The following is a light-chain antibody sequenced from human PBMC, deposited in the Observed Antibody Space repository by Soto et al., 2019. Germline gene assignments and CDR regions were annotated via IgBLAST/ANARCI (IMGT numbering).Light chain of an antibody. CDR2: DAS. Sequence: EIVLTQSPATLSLSPGERATLSCRASQSVSSYLAWYQQKPGQAPRLLIYDASNSATGIPDRFSGSGSGTDFGLTFSGLEPEDCVFYCCQQRSNLSLTCAQRTKQDIK. V-gene: IGKV3-11*01. CDR1: QSVSSY. CDR3: QQRSNLSLT. J-gene: IGKJ2*01.